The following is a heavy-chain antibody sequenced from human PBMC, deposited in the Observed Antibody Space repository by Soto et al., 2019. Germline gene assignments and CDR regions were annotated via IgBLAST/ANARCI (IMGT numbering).Heavy chain of an antibody. CDR1: GCSISSYY. D-gene: IGHD1-7*01. Sequence: SETLSLTCTVSGCSISSYYWSWIRQPAGKGLEWIGRIYTSGSTNYNPSLKSRVTMSVDTSKNQFSLKLRSVTAADTALYYCARVGNLELQGGAFDIWGQGTMVTVSS. J-gene: IGHJ3*02. CDR2: IYTSGST. CDR3: ARVGNLELQGGAFDI. V-gene: IGHV4-4*07.